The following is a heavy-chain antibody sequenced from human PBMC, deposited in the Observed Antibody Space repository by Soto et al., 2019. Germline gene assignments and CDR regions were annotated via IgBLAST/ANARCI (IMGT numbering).Heavy chain of an antibody. CDR2: ISYDGSNK. J-gene: IGHJ4*02. D-gene: IGHD5-18*01. CDR3: AKAEGYSDKRPPLFDY. V-gene: IGHV3-30*18. CDR1: GFTFSSYG. Sequence: GGSLRLSCAASGFTFSSYGMHWVRQAPGKGLEWVAVISYDGSNKYYADSVKGRFTISRDNSKNTLYLQMNSLRAEDTAVYYCAKAEGYSDKRPPLFDYWGQGTLVTVSS.